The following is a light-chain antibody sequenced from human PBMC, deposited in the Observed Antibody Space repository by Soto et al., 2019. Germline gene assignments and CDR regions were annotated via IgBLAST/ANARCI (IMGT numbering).Light chain of an antibody. Sequence: QAVVTQPPSVSGAPGQRITIVCTGSNSNIGAGYDVHWYRQFPGAAPKVLLSTKSPRPSGVPDRFSGSKSGTSASLASTGLHSEDEAEYCCHSYDSGLVGLIFGTGTKVTVL. J-gene: IGLJ1*01. CDR1: NSNIGAGYD. V-gene: IGLV1-40*01. CDR3: HSYDSGLVGLI. CDR2: TKS.